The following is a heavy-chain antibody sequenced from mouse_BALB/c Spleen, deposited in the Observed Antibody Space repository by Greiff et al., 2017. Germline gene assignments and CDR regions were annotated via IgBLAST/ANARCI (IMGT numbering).Heavy chain of an antibody. D-gene: IGHD2-12*01. CDR1: GYAFSSYW. CDR2: IYPGDGDT. J-gene: IGHJ3*01. V-gene: IGHV1-80*01. CDR3: ARYDDWFAY. Sequence: VKLMESGAELVRPGSSVKISCKASGYAFSSYWMNWVKQRPGQGLEWIGQIYPGDGDTNYNGKFKGKATLTADKSSSTAYMQLSSLTSEDSAVYFCARYDDWFAYWGQGTLVTVSA.